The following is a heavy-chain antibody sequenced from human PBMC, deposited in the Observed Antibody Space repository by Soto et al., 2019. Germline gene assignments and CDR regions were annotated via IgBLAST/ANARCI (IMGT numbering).Heavy chain of an antibody. J-gene: IGHJ3*02. CDR3: ARVSPTMIVVNDAFDI. V-gene: IGHV4-59*01. D-gene: IGHD3-22*01. CDR2: IYYSGST. Sequence: SETLSLTCTVSGGSISSYYWSWIRQPPGKGLEWIGYIYYSGSTNYNPSLKSRVTISVDTSKNQFSLKLSSVTAADTAVYYCARVSPTMIVVNDAFDIWGQGTMVTVSS. CDR1: GGSISSYY.